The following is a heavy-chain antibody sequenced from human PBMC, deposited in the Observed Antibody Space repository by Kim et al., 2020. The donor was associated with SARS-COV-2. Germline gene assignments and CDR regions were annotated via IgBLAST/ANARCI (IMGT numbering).Heavy chain of an antibody. CDR3: YCGRLRLWYFDL. V-gene: IGHV4-34*04. J-gene: IGHJ2*01. CDR2: INHSGSG. D-gene: IGHD1-26*01. CDR1: GGSFSSDY. Sequence: SETLSLTCAVYGGSFSSDYWSWIRQPPGKGLEWVGDINHSGSGSTNHSPTRRGSISIYTSKNKNHLKLRLMTAADTDASYCYCGRLRLWYFDLCGRGTLV.